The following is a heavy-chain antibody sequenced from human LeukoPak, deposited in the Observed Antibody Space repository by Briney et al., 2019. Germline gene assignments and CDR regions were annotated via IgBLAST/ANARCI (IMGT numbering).Heavy chain of an antibody. J-gene: IGHJ4*02. CDR1: GFTFSSYA. CDR2: IKQDGSEK. V-gene: IGHV3-7*01. CDR3: ARRYFDY. Sequence: PGGSLRLSCAASGFTFSSYAMSWVRQAPGKGLEWVANIKQDGSEKYYVDSVKGRFTISRDNAKNSLYLQMNSLRAEDTAVYYCARRYFDYWGPGTLVTVSS.